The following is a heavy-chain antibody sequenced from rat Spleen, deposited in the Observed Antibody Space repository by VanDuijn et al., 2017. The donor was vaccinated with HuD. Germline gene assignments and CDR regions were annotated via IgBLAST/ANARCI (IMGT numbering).Heavy chain of an antibody. Sequence: EVQLVESGGGLVQPGRSLKLSCAASGFTFSDYYMAWVRQAPKKGLEWVASISYEGSSTYYGDSVKGRFTISRDNAKSTLYLQMNSLRSEDTATYYCASRHITMMVYWGQGVMVTVSS. CDR2: ISYEGSST. V-gene: IGHV5-22*01. D-gene: IGHD1-12*02. J-gene: IGHJ2*01. CDR3: ASRHITMMVY. CDR1: GFTFSDYY.